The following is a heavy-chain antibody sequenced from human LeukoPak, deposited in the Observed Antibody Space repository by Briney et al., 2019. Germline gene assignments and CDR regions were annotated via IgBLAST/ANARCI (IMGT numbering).Heavy chain of an antibody. CDR1: GGSFSGYY. CDR3: ARPGWRGRFGERGNWFDP. J-gene: IGHJ5*02. V-gene: IGHV4-34*01. D-gene: IGHD3-10*01. Sequence: SETLSLTCAVYGGSFSGYYWSWTRQPPGKGLEWIGEINHSGSTNYNPSLKSRVTISLDTSKNQFSLKLSSVTAADTAVYYCARPGWRGRFGERGNWFDPWGQGTLVIVSS. CDR2: INHSGST.